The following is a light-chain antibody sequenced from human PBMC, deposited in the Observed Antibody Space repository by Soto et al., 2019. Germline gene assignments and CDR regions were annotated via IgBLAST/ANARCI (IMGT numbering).Light chain of an antibody. CDR1: SSDVGAYNS. Sequence: QCALAQPASVSGSPGQSIAISCTGTSSDVGAYNSVSWYQQHPGRAPKLMIHDVSNRPSGVSNRFSGSKSGNTASLTISGLQAEDEADYYCSSYTSSSTYVFGTGTKVTVL. V-gene: IGLV2-14*03. CDR2: DVS. J-gene: IGLJ1*01. CDR3: SSYTSSSTYV.